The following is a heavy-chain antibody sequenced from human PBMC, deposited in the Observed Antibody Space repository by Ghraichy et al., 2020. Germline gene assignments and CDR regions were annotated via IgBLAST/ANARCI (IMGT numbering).Heavy chain of an antibody. CDR3: ARGRIPGRGKGYWYFDL. D-gene: IGHD3-16*01. V-gene: IGHV4-34*01. J-gene: IGHJ2*01. CDR2: IKHSGST. CDR1: GGSFSGYY. Sequence: SETLSLTSAVYGGSFSGYYWSWISQPPGKGLEWSGEIKHSGSTNYNPSLKSRVTISVDKSKNQFYLKLSSVTAADTAVYDGARGRIPGRGKGYWYFDLWGRGTLVTDS.